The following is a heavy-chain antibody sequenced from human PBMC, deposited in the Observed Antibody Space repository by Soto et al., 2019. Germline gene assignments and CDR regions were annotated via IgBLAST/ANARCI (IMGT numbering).Heavy chain of an antibody. V-gene: IGHV3-23*01. Sequence: EVQLLESGGGLVQPGGSLRLSCAASGFTFSSYAMSWVRQAPGQGLEWVSIISGSGDSTYYADSVKGRFTISRDNSKNTLYLQMNSLRAEDTAVYYCAKRTTGGYFDLWGRGTLVTVSS. J-gene: IGHJ2*01. CDR1: GFTFSSYA. CDR3: AKRTTGGYFDL. CDR2: ISGSGDST.